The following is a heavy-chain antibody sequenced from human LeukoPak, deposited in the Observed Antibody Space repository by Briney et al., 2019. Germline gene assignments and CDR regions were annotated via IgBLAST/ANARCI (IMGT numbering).Heavy chain of an antibody. CDR2: ISGSGNVT. CDR3: AKDRAGAN. V-gene: IGHV3-23*01. J-gene: IGHJ4*02. CDR1: GFTFAKYA. Sequence: PGGSLRLSCVGSGFTFAKYAMTWVREAPGKGLEWVSVISGSGNVTYYAESVKGRFTISRDNSKRTLCLQMDSLRADDTAIYYCAKDRAGANWGQGTLVLVSS.